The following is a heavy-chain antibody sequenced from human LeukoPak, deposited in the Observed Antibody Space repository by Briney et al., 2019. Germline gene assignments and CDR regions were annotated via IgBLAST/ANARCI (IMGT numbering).Heavy chain of an antibody. D-gene: IGHD3-10*01. CDR3: ARRIRGAPTDY. Sequence: GASVTVSCKASGYTFTTYDLNWVRQATGQGLEWMGWMNPNSGNTGYAQKFQGSVTMTRNISITTAYMELSNLTSEDTAVYYCARRIRGAPTDYWGQGTLVTVSS. J-gene: IGHJ4*02. CDR1: GYTFTTYD. V-gene: IGHV1-8*01. CDR2: MNPNSGNT.